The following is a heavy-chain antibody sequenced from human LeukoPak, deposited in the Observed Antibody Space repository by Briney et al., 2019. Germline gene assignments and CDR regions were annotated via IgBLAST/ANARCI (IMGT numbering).Heavy chain of an antibody. CDR1: GYSFTTKW. D-gene: IGHD3-10*01. CDR3: ARGPYYYGSGSYYMNY. CDR2: IYPGDSDT. Sequence: GESLKISCKVSGYSFTTKWIGWVRQMPGKGLEWMGIIYPGDSDTRYSPPFQGQVTMSADKSISTAYLQWSSLKTSDTAMYYCARGPYYYGSGSYYMNYWGQGTLVTVSS. J-gene: IGHJ4*02. V-gene: IGHV5-51*01.